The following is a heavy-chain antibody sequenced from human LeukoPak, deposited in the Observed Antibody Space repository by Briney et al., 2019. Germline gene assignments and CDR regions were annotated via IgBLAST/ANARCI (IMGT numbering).Heavy chain of an antibody. CDR2: IDPNSGGT. Sequence: GASVKVSCKASGYTFTGYYMHWVRQAPGQGLEWMGWIDPNSGGTNYAQKFQGRVTMTRDTSISTAYMEVTSLRSDDTAFYYCARDRCGGDWNCGPLDIWGQGTTVTVSS. CDR1: GYTFTGYY. V-gene: IGHV1-2*02. CDR3: ARDRCGGDWNCGPLDI. J-gene: IGHJ3*02. D-gene: IGHD2-21*02.